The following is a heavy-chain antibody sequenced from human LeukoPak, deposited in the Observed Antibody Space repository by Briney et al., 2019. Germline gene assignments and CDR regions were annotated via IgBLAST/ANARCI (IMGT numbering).Heavy chain of an antibody. Sequence: GGSLRLSCAASGFSFRSYWMHWVRQAPGKGLVWVSRINKDGSSTMYADSAKGRFTISRDNAKNTLFLQMNSLRAEDTAVYYCARESPHSDYWGQGTLVTVSS. CDR3: ARESPHSDY. CDR1: GFSFRSYW. CDR2: INKDGSST. V-gene: IGHV3-74*03. D-gene: IGHD2-21*01. J-gene: IGHJ4*02.